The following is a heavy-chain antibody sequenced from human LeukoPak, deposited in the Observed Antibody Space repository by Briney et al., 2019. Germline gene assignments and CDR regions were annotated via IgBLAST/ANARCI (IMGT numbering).Heavy chain of an antibody. CDR2: ISWNSGSI. CDR3: AKESYVDTAMRGAFDI. CDR1: GFTFDDYA. Sequence: GGSLRLSCAASGFTFDDYAMHWVRQAPGKGLEWVSGISWNSGSIGYADSVKGRFTISRDNAKNSLYLQMNSLRAEDTALYYCAKESYVDTAMRGAFDIWGRGTMVTVSS. D-gene: IGHD5-18*01. V-gene: IGHV3-9*01. J-gene: IGHJ3*02.